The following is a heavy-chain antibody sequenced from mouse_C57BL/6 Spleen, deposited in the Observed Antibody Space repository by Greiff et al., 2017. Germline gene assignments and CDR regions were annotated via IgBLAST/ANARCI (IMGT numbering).Heavy chain of an antibody. CDR3: ASITTVVYYYAMDY. J-gene: IGHJ4*01. Sequence: QVQLQQPGAELVKPGASVKLSCKASGYTFTSYWMHWVKQRPGQGLEWIGMIHPNSGSTNYNEKFKSKATLTVDKSSSTAYMQLSSLTSEDSAVYYCASITTVVYYYAMDYWGQGTSVTVSS. CDR1: GYTFTSYW. CDR2: IHPNSGST. D-gene: IGHD1-1*01. V-gene: IGHV1-64*01.